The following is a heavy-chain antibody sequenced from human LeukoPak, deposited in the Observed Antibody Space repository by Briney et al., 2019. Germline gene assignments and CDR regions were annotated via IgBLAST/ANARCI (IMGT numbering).Heavy chain of an antibody. D-gene: IGHD6-19*01. V-gene: IGHV3-23*01. CDR2: ISGSGGST. Sequence: GGSLRLSCAASGFTFSSYAMSWVRQAPGKGLEWVSAISGSGGSTYCADSVKGRFTISRDNSKNTLYLQMNSLRAEDTAVYYCAKDLMRRSSGWYNAFDIWGQGTMVTVSS. CDR1: GFTFSSYA. J-gene: IGHJ3*02. CDR3: AKDLMRRSSGWYNAFDI.